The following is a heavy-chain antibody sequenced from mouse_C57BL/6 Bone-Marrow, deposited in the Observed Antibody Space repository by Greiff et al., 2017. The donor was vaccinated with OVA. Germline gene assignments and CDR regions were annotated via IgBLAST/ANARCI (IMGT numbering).Heavy chain of an antibody. CDR3: ARHEANWDKGDY. Sequence: EVQGVESGGDLVKPGGSLKLSCAASGFTFSSYGMSWVRQTPDKRLEWVATISSGGSYTYYPDSVKGRFTISRDNAKNTLYLQRSSLKSEDTAMYYCARHEANWDKGDYWGQGTTLTVSS. CDR2: ISSGGSYT. CDR1: GFTFSSYG. V-gene: IGHV5-6*01. J-gene: IGHJ2*01. D-gene: IGHD4-1*01.